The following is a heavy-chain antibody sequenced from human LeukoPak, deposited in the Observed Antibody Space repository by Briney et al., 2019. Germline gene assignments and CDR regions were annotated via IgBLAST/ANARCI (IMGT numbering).Heavy chain of an antibody. D-gene: IGHD6-19*01. V-gene: IGHV3-30-3*01. CDR2: ISYDGSNK. J-gene: IGHJ4*02. CDR1: GFTFSSYA. Sequence: GGSLRLSCAASGFTFSSYAMHWVRQAPGKGLEWVAVISYDGSNKYYADSVKGRFTISRDNSKNTLYLQMNSLRAEDTAVYYCATDPSSGWYFRRFDDWGQGTLVTVSS. CDR3: ATDPSSGWYFRRFDD.